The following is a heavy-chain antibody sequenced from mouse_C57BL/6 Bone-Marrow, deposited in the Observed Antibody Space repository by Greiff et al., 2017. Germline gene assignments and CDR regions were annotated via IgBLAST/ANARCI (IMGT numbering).Heavy chain of an antibody. CDR2: INPNNGGT. V-gene: IGHV1-26*01. CDR1: GYTFTDYY. Sequence: VQLQQSGPELVKPGASVKISCKASGYTFTDYYMNWVKQSHGKSLEWIGDINPNNGGTSYNQKFKGKATLTVDKSSSTAYMELRSLTSEDSAVYYGAGRDYYGSSPFAYWGQGTLVTVSA. D-gene: IGHD1-1*01. CDR3: AGRDYYGSSPFAY. J-gene: IGHJ3*01.